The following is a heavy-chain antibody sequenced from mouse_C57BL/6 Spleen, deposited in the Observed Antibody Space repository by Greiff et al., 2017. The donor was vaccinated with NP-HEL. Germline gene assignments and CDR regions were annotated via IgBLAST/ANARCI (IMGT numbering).Heavy chain of an antibody. J-gene: IGHJ3*01. D-gene: IGHD2-4*01. CDR2: ILPGSGGP. CDR1: GYTFTGYW. CDR3: ARGGYDNDWFAY. Sequence: QVQLQQSGAELMKPGASVKLSCKASGYTFTGYWIEWVKQRPGHGLEWIGEILPGSGGPNYNEKFKGQATLTADKSSNTAYMQLSSLTTDGAAICYFARGGYDNDWFAYWGQGTLVTVSA. V-gene: IGHV1-9*01.